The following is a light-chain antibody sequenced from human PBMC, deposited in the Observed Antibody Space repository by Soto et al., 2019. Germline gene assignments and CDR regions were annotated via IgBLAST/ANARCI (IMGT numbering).Light chain of an antibody. CDR2: ESK. J-gene: IGLJ2*01. CDR1: SGSIANNY. CDR3: QSYDSSFVV. Sequence: NFMLTQPHSVSESPGKTVTLSCTRSSGSIANNYVQWYQQRPGSAPTAVIYESKQRPSGVPDRFSGSTDGSSNSASLTISGLQTEDEADYYSQSYDSSFVVFGGGTKLTVL. V-gene: IGLV6-57*04.